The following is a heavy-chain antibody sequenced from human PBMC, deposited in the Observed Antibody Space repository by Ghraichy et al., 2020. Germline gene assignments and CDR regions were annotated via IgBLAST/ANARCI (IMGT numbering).Heavy chain of an antibody. J-gene: IGHJ4*02. Sequence: LSLTCAASGFTFSNYAMSWVRQAPGKGLEWVSAISGSGGTTYYADSVKGRFTISRDNSKNTLYLQMNSLRAKDTAVYYCALRYYYGSGSPRGDFDYWGQGTLVTVSS. V-gene: IGHV3-23*01. CDR1: GFTFSNYA. D-gene: IGHD3-10*01. CDR3: ALRYYYGSGSPRGDFDY. CDR2: ISGSGGTT.